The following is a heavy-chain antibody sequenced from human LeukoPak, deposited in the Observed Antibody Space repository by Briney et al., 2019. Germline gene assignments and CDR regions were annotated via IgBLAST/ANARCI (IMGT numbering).Heavy chain of an antibody. Sequence: ASVKVSCKASGHTFTSYYMHWMRQAPGQGLEWMGIINPSGGSTSYAQKFQGRVTMTRDTSTSIVYMELSSLRSEDTAVYYCARPPDSGRYAYYFDYWGQGTLVTVSS. V-gene: IGHV1-46*01. D-gene: IGHD1-26*01. CDR2: INPSGGST. J-gene: IGHJ4*02. CDR1: GHTFTSYY. CDR3: ARPPDSGRYAYYFDY.